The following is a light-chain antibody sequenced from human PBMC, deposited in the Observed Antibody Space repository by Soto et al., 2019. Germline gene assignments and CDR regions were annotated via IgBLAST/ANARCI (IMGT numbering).Light chain of an antibody. CDR2: TNN. CDR1: SSNIGSKP. Sequence: QSVLTQPPSASGTPGQRVNISCSGSSSNIGSKPVNWYQHLPGTAPKLLICTNNRRPSGVPDRFSGSKSGTSASLAITGLQSEDEADYYCATWEDSLKGPVFVGGTKLTVL. CDR3: ATWEDSLKGPV. V-gene: IGLV1-44*01. J-gene: IGLJ3*02.